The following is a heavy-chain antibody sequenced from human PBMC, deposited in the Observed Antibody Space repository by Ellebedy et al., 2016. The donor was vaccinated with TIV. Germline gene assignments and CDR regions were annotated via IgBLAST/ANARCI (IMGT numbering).Heavy chain of an antibody. J-gene: IGHJ4*02. Sequence: GESLKISCAASGFTFRNSWMCWVRHTPGRGLEWVSRISDDGSNTHYADSVRCRFTISRDNAKNTLFLQMRSLRADDTAVYFCAREPYYPYYFDYWGQGTLVSVSS. D-gene: IGHD3-22*01. CDR3: AREPYYPYYFDY. V-gene: IGHV3-74*01. CDR2: ISDDGSNT. CDR1: GFTFRNSW.